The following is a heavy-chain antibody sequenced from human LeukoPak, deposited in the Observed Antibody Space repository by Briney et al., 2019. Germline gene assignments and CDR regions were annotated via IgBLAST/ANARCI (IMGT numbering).Heavy chain of an antibody. Sequence: SETLSLTCSVSGYSISSGYYWGWIRQPPGKGLEWIGSIYHSGSTYYNPSLKSRVTISVDTSKNQFSLKLSSVTAADTAVYYCAGANYSDDYWGQGTLVTVSS. CDR3: AGANYSDDY. J-gene: IGHJ4*02. CDR1: GYSISSGYY. CDR2: IYHSGST. D-gene: IGHD1-7*01. V-gene: IGHV4-38-2*02.